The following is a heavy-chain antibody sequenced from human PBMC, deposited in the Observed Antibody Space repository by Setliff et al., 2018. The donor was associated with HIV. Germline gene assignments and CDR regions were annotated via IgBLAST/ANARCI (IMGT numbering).Heavy chain of an antibody. J-gene: IGHJ4*02. CDR2: IYITGST. V-gene: IGHV4-4*07. CDR1: GDSISSYY. D-gene: IGHD3-10*01. CDR3: ARDAFHSGSYYNDY. Sequence: ASETLSLTCTVSGDSISSYYWSWIRQSAGKGLEWIGRIYITGSTNYNPSLQSRVTMSVDTSKNQFSLKLTSVTAADTAVYFCARDAFHSGSYYNDYWGQGIRVTVSS.